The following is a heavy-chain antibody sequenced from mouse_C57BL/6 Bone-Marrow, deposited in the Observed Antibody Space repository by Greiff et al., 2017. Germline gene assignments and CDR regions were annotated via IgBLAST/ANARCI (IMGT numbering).Heavy chain of an antibody. CDR2: ISSGSSTI. CDR3: ARGYSNYGDY. CDR1: GFTFSDYG. J-gene: IGHJ4*01. D-gene: IGHD2-5*01. V-gene: IGHV5-17*01. Sequence: VQLKESGGGLVKPGGSLKLSCAASGFTFSDYGMHWVRQAPEKGLEWVAYISSGSSTIYYADTVRGRFTISRDNAKNTLFLQMTSLRSEDTAMYYCARGYSNYGDYWGQGTSVTVSS.